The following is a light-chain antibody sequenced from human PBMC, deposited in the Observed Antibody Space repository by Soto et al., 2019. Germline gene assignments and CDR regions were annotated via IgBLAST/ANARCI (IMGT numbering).Light chain of an antibody. Sequence: DIQMTQSPSSLSASVGDRVTISCQASQDTSNYLNWYEQKPGKAPKLLIYDASNLEKGVPSRFSGSGSGTDFNLTISSLQPEDIATYYCQQYDSLPRTFGQGTKV. J-gene: IGKJ1*01. CDR3: QQYDSLPRT. CDR2: DAS. CDR1: QDTSNY. V-gene: IGKV1-33*01.